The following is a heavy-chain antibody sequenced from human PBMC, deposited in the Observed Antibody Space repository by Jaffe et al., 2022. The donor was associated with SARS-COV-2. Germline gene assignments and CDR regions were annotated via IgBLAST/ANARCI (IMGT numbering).Heavy chain of an antibody. V-gene: IGHV3-49*03. CDR2: IRSKAYGGTT. D-gene: IGHD3-16*01. Sequence: EVQLVESGGGLVQPGRSLRLSCTASGFTFGDYAMSWFRQAPGKGLEWVGFIRSKAYGGTTEYAASVKGRFTISRDDSKSIAYLQMNSLKTEDTAVYYCTRDFSDYVWGSDRFDYWGQGTLVTVSS. CDR1: GFTFGDYA. J-gene: IGHJ4*02. CDR3: TRDFSDYVWGSDRFDY.